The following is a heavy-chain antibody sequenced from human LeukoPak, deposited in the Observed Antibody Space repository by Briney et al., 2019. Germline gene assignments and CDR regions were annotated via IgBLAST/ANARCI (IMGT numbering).Heavy chain of an antibody. V-gene: IGHV1-2*06. CDR3: ARVGPGSSSPNNWFDP. D-gene: IGHD6-6*01. CDR2: INPNSGGT. Sequence: ASVKVSCKASRYTFTGYYMHWVRQAPGQGLEWLGRINPNSGGTNYAQKFQGRVTMTRDTSISTAYMELSRLRSDDTAVYYCARVGPGSSSPNNWFDPWGQGTLVTVSS. CDR1: RYTFTGYY. J-gene: IGHJ5*02.